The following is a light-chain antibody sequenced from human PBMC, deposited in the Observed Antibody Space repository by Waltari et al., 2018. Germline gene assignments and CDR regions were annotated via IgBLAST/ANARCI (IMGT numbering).Light chain of an antibody. CDR2: DVS. J-gene: IGLJ1*01. CDR3: SSYTSSSTYV. CDR1: SSDVGTSDY. V-gene: IGLV2-14*03. Sequence: QSALTQPASVSGSPGQSITISCTGSSSDVGTSDYVSWYQQHPGKAPKLLIYDVSNRHSGVSNRFSGSKSGNRASLIISGLQAEDEADYYCSSYTSSSTYVFGTGTRVTV.